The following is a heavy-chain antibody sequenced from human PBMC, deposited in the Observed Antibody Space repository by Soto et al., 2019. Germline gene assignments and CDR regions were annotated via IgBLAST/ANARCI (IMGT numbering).Heavy chain of an antibody. D-gene: IGHD6-19*01. CDR1: GYTFTSYG. Sequence: ASVKVSCKASGYTFTSYGISWVRQAPGQGLEWMGWISAYNGNTNYAQKLQGRVTMTTDTSTSTAYMELRSLRSDDTAAYYCARDAEWLTPYYFDYWGQGTLVTVSS. CDR2: ISAYNGNT. J-gene: IGHJ4*02. V-gene: IGHV1-18*01. CDR3: ARDAEWLTPYYFDY.